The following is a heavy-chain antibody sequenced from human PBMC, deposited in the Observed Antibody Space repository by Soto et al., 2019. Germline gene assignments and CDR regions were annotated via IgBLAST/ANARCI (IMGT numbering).Heavy chain of an antibody. J-gene: IGHJ4*02. V-gene: IGHV4-39*01. CDR3: VRASTLAY. CDR2: IYYSGNA. Sequence: QLQLQESGPGLVKPPETLSLTCSVSGATINRGSYYWGWVRQPPGKGLEWIGSIYYSGNAYYSPYLKNRVTISVDTSKNQFSLKVNSVTSADTAVYYCVRASTLAYWGQGILVTVSS. CDR1: GATINRGSYY.